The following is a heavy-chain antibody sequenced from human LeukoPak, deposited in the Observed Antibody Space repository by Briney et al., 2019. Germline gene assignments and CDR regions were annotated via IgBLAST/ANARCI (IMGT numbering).Heavy chain of an antibody. CDR1: GFTFSSYG. CDR2: ISYDGSNK. V-gene: IGHV3-30*18. CDR3: AKAGVVPAANFDY. D-gene: IGHD2-2*01. Sequence: GGSLRLSCAASGFTFSSYGMHWVRQAPGKGLEWVAVISYDGSNKYYADSVKGRFTISRDNSKNTLYLQMNSLRAEDTAVYYCAKAGVVPAANFDYWGQGTLVTVSS. J-gene: IGHJ4*02.